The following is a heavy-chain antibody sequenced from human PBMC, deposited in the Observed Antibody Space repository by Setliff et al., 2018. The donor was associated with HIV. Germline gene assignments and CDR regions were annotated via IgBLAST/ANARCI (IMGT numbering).Heavy chain of an antibody. J-gene: IGHJ3*02. CDR3: ARDGGYSGHQWFGDAFDI. CDR1: GYIFTSYG. V-gene: IGHV1-18*01. Sequence: ASVKVSCKASGYIFTSYGISWVRQAPGQGLEWMGWISGYNGNTNYAQKFQGRVTITADESTSTAYMELSTLRSEDTAVYFCARDGGYSGHQWFGDAFDIWGQGTMVTVSS. CDR2: ISGYNGNT. D-gene: IGHD5-12*01.